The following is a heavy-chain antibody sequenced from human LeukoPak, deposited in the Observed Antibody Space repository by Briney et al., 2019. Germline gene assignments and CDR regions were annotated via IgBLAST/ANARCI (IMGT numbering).Heavy chain of an antibody. CDR1: GGSISSGPYY. CDR3: ARHSNSELKTYDILTGYYLGPGNLRHFDY. Sequence: SETLSLTCTVSGGSISSGPYYWGWIRQPPGKGLEWIGSIYYSGSTYYNPSLKSRVTISVDTSKNQFSLKLSSVTAADTAVYYCARHSNSELKTYDILTGYYLGPGNLRHFDYWGQGTLVTVSS. CDR2: IYYSGST. V-gene: IGHV4-39*01. D-gene: IGHD3-9*01. J-gene: IGHJ4*02.